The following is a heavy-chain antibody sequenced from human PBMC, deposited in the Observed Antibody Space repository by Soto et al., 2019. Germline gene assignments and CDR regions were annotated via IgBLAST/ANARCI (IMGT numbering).Heavy chain of an antibody. Sequence: SQTLSLTCVISGDSVSSNSAAWNWIRQSPSRGLEWLGRTYYRSKWYNDYAVSVKSRITINPDTSKNQFSLQLNSVTPEDTAVYYCARAAYCSGGSCYQHDYYYYMDVWGKGTTVTVSS. CDR2: TYYRSKWYN. D-gene: IGHD2-15*01. J-gene: IGHJ6*03. V-gene: IGHV6-1*01. CDR3: ARAAYCSGGSCYQHDYYYYMDV. CDR1: GDSVSSNSAA.